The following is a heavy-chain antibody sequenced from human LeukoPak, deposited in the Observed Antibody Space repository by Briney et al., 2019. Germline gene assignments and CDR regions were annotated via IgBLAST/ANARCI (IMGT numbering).Heavy chain of an antibody. CDR2: ISSSGSTI. J-gene: IGHJ4*02. Sequence: GGSLRLSCAASGFTFSSYEMNWVRQAPGKGLEWVSYISSSGSTIYYADSVKGRFTISRDNANNSLHLQMNSLRVEDTGIYFCARGSTFGGVISDFWGQGTLVTVSS. CDR3: ARGSTFGGVISDF. V-gene: IGHV3-48*03. CDR1: GFTFSSYE. D-gene: IGHD3-16*02.